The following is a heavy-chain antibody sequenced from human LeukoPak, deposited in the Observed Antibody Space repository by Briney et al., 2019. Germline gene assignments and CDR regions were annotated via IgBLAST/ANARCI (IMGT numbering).Heavy chain of an antibody. Sequence: SVKVSCKASGGTLSSYAISWVRQAPGQGLEWMGGIIPIFGTANYAQKFQGRVTITADESTSTAYMELSSLSSEDTAVYYCARGRFMVRGVIIEYYYYYMDVWGKGTTVTISS. J-gene: IGHJ6*03. D-gene: IGHD3-10*01. CDR3: ARGRFMVRGVIIEYYYYYMDV. CDR2: IIPIFGTA. CDR1: GGTLSSYA. V-gene: IGHV1-69*13.